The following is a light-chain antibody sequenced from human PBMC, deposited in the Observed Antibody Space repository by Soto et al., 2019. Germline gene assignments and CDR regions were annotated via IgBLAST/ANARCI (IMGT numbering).Light chain of an antibody. J-gene: IGLJ2*01. CDR3: SSYTSSSTVV. V-gene: IGLV2-14*01. CDR2: DVS. CDR1: SSDVGGYNY. Sequence: QSVLTQPASVSGSPGQSITISCTGTSSDVGGYNYVAWYQQHPGKAPKLIIYDVSNRPSGFSNRFSGSKSGNTASLTISGLQAEDEADYYCSSYTSSSTVVFGGGTKLTVL.